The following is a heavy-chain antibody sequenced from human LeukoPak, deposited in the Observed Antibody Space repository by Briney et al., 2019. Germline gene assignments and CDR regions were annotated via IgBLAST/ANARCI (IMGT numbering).Heavy chain of an antibody. CDR3: ATEVIKPY. CDR1: GGTFSSYI. J-gene: IGHJ4*02. D-gene: IGHD2-21*01. Sequence: SVKVSCKASGGTFSSYIINWVRQAPGQGLEWMGGITPVFGTANYAQKFQGRVTITADKSTSTAYMELSSLRSEDTAVYYCATEVIKPYWGQGTLVTVSS. CDR2: ITPVFGTA. V-gene: IGHV1-69*06.